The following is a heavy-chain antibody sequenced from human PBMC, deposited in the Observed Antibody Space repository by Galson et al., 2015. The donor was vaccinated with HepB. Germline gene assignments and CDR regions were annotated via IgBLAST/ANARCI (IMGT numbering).Heavy chain of an antibody. CDR2: MKADGSER. J-gene: IGHJ4*02. V-gene: IGHV3-7*01. CDR1: GFTFNTYW. CDR3: GSRWADY. Sequence: SLRLSCAASGFTFNTYWMTWIRQAPGKGLEWVANMKADGSERHYADSVRGRFTISRDNAKNSLYLQMNSLRAEDTAVYYCGSRWADYWGQGTLVTVSS. D-gene: IGHD4-23*01.